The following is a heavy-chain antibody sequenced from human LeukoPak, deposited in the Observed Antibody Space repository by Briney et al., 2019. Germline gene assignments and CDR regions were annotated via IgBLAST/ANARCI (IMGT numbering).Heavy chain of an antibody. CDR3: AKVGGFVRVGATNRDYFDY. J-gene: IGHJ4*02. V-gene: IGHV3-30*18. CDR2: ISYDGSNK. Sequence: GGSLRLSCAASGFTFSSYGMHWVRQAPGKGLEWVAVISYDGSNKYYADSVKGRFTISRDNSKNTLYLQMNSLRAEDTAVYYCAKVGGFVRVGATNRDYFDYWGQGTLVTVSS. D-gene: IGHD1-26*01. CDR1: GFTFSSYG.